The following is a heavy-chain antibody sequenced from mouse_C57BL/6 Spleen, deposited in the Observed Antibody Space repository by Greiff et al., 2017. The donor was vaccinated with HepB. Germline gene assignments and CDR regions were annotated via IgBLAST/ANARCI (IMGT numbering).Heavy chain of an antibody. CDR3: AGEGYGSSYGFAY. CDR2: INPGSGGT. J-gene: IGHJ3*01. D-gene: IGHD1-1*01. Sequence: VKLQESGAELVRPGTSVKVSCKASGYAFTNYLIEWVKQRPGQGLEWIGVINPGSGGTNYNEKFKGKATLTADKSSSTAYMQLSSRTSEDSAVYFCAGEGYGSSYGFAYWGQGTLVTVSA. V-gene: IGHV1-54*01. CDR1: GYAFTNYL.